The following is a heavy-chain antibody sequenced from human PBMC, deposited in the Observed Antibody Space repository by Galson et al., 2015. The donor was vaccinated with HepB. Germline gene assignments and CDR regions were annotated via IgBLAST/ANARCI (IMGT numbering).Heavy chain of an antibody. CDR2: IDWDDNE. J-gene: IGHJ4*02. V-gene: IGHV2-70*11. CDR3: ARSSSGRGPFDY. CDR1: GFSPSSGGVC. D-gene: IGHD6-6*01. Sequence: PALVKPTQTLTLTCTFSGFSPSSGGVCVSWIRQPPGKALEWLARIDWDDNEYYSRSLKTRLTISKDTSKNQVVLTMTNMDPVDTATFYCARSSSGRGPFDYWGQGILVTVSS.